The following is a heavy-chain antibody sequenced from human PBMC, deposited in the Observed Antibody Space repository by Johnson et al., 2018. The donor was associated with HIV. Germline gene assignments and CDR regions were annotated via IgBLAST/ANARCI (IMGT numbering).Heavy chain of an antibody. CDR1: GFTFSTYA. V-gene: IGHV3-7*03. CDR2: IKQDGSEN. CDR3: ARGRGALDS. Sequence: VQVVESGGGVVQPGRSLRLSCAASGFTFSTYAMHWVRQAPGKGLEWVANIKQDGSENYYVDSVKGRFSISRDNVKNSLYLQVNSRRVEDTAVYYCARGRGALDSWGQGTTVTVSS. J-gene: IGHJ3*02. D-gene: IGHD3-16*01.